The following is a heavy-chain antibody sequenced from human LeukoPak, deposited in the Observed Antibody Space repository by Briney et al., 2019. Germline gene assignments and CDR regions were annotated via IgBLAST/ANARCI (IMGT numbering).Heavy chain of an antibody. V-gene: IGHV1-46*01. Sequence: ASAKVSCKASGYIFTSYFIHWVRQAPGQGLEWMGIIDPSGGSTIFAQQLQGRVTMTRDTSTSTVYMELGSVRSEDTAVYYCARDQDLDYWGQGSLVTVSS. J-gene: IGHJ4*02. CDR1: GYIFTSYF. CDR2: IDPSGGST. CDR3: ARDQDLDY.